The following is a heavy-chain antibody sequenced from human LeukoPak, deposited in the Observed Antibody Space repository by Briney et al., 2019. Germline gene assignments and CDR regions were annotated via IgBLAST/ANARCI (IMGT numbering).Heavy chain of an antibody. D-gene: IGHD3-22*01. V-gene: IGHV3-23*01. CDR3: AKERRYYYDSSGYYEFFDY. CDR1: GFTFSSYA. Sequence: GGSLRLSCAASGFTFSSYAMSWVRQAPGKGLEWVSAISGSVGSTYYADSVKGRFTISRDNSKNTLYLQMNSLRAEDTAVYYCAKERRYYYDSSGYYEFFDYWGQGTLVTVSS. J-gene: IGHJ4*02. CDR2: ISGSVGST.